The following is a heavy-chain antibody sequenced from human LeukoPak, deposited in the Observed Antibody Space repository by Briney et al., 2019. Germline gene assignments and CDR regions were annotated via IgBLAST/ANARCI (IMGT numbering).Heavy chain of an antibody. V-gene: IGHV3-48*01. CDR3: AREGITGTTSPYFDY. Sequence: PGGSLRLSCAASGFTFSSYTMNWVRQAPGKGPEWVSYISTSSSTVYHADSVKGRFTISRDNAKNSLYLQMNSLRAEDTAVYYCAREGITGTTSPYFDYWGQGTLVTVSS. D-gene: IGHD1-20*01. J-gene: IGHJ4*02. CDR2: ISTSSSTV. CDR1: GFTFSSYT.